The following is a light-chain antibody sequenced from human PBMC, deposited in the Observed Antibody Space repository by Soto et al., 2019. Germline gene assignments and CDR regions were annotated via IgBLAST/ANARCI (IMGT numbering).Light chain of an antibody. CDR2: DAS. V-gene: IGKV3-11*01. Sequence: EIVLTQSPATLSLSPGERATLSCRASQSVSSYLAWYQQKPGQAPRLLIYDASNRATGIPARFSGSGSGTAFTLPISSLEPEDFAIYCCQQRSNWPPVTFGGGTKVEIK. J-gene: IGKJ4*01. CDR3: QQRSNWPPVT. CDR1: QSVSSY.